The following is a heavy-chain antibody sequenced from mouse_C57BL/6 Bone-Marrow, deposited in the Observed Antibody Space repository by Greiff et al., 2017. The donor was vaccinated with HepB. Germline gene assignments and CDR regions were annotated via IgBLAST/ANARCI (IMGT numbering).Heavy chain of an antibody. J-gene: IGHJ1*03. Sequence: EVQRVESGGDLVKPGGSLKLSCAASGFTFSSYGMSWVRQTPDKRLEWVATISSGGSYTYYPDSVKGRFTISRDNAKNTLYLQMSSLKSEDTAMYYCASYGSSYKYFDVWGTGTTVTVSS. D-gene: IGHD1-1*01. CDR2: ISSGGSYT. CDR1: GFTFSSYG. V-gene: IGHV5-6*01. CDR3: ASYGSSYKYFDV.